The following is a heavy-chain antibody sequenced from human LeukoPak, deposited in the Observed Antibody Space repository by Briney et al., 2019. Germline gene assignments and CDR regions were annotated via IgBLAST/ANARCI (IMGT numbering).Heavy chain of an antibody. CDR3: ARDGEYYGSGSYYKKPYYYYGMDV. J-gene: IGHJ6*04. D-gene: IGHD3-10*01. CDR2: IYYSGST. V-gene: IGHV4-61*01. Sequence: SETLSLTCTVSGGSVSSGSYYWSWIRQPPGKGLEWIGYIYYSGSTNYNPSLKSGVTISVDTSKNQFSLKLSSVTAADTAVYYCARDGEYYGSGSYYKKPYYYYGMDVWGKGTTVTVSS. CDR1: GGSVSSGSYY.